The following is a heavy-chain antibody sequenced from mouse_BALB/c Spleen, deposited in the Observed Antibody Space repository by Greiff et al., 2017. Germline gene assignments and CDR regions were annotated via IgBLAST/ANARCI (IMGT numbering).Heavy chain of an antibody. CDR1: GFTFTDYY. D-gene: IGHD1-1*01. J-gene: IGHJ4*01. V-gene: IGHV7-3*02. CDR2: IRNKANGYTT. Sequence: EVQVVESGGGLVQPGGSLRLSCATSGFTFTDYYMSWVRQPPGKALEWLGFIRNKANGYTTEYSASVKGRFTISRDNSQSILYLQMNTLRAEDSATYYCARDSPYYYGSSPYAMDYWGQGTSVTVSS. CDR3: ARDSPYYYGSSPYAMDY.